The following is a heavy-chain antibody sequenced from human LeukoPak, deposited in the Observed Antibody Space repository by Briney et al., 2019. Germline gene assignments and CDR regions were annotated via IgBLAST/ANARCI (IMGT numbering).Heavy chain of an antibody. D-gene: IGHD3-3*01. Sequence: GGSLRLSCAASGFTFDDYAMHWVRQAPGKGLEWVSGISWNSGSIGNADSVKGRFTISRDNAKNSLYLQMNSLRAEDTALYYCAKDNDFWSGYIDYWGQGTLVTVSS. V-gene: IGHV3-9*01. CDR2: ISWNSGSI. CDR1: GFTFDDYA. J-gene: IGHJ4*02. CDR3: AKDNDFWSGYIDY.